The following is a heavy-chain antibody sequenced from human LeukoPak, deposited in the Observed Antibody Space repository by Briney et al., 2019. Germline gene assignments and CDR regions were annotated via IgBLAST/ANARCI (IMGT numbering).Heavy chain of an antibody. CDR3: VRNDGDDAFDI. CDR2: ISSASTNI. CDR1: RFTFSTYS. D-gene: IGHD4-17*01. J-gene: IGHJ3*02. Sequence: GGSLRLSCAASRFTFSTYSMNWVRQAPGRGLEWVSYISSASTNIYYKDSVKGRFTISRDNAKNSLYLHMTSLRAEDTAVYYCVRNDGDDAFDIWGQGTMVTVSS. V-gene: IGHV3-48*01.